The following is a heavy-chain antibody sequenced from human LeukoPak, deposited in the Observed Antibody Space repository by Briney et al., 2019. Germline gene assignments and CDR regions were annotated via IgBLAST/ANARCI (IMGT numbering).Heavy chain of an antibody. J-gene: IGHJ4*02. Sequence: GGSLRLSCAASGSTFSSYGMHWVRQAPGKGLEWVAFIRYDGSNKYYADSVKGRFTISRDNSKNTLYLQMNSLRAEDTAVYYCAKENQYCSSTSCYSGLDYWGQGTLVTVSS. CDR2: IRYDGSNK. V-gene: IGHV3-30*02. CDR1: GSTFSSYG. CDR3: AKENQYCSSTSCYSGLDY. D-gene: IGHD2-2*02.